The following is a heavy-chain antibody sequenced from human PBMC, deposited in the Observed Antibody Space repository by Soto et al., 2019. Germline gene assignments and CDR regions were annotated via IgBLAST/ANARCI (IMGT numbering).Heavy chain of an antibody. V-gene: IGHV1-69*06. CDR1: GGTFSSYA. J-gene: IGHJ3*02. D-gene: IGHD2-15*01. CDR3: ARRVVAAVDRENDAFDI. Sequence: SVKVSCKASGGTFSSYAISWVRQAPGQGLEWMGGIIPIFGTANYAQKFQGRVTITADKSTSTAYMELSSLRSEDTAVYYCARRVVAAVDRENDAFDIWGQGTMVTVSS. CDR2: IIPIFGTA.